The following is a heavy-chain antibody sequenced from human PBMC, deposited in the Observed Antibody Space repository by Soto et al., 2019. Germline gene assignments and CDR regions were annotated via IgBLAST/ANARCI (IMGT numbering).Heavy chain of an antibody. CDR3: ARSKTYYYDSSGYKIFDY. D-gene: IGHD3-22*01. V-gene: IGHV1-3*01. J-gene: IGHJ4*02. CDR1: VYTFTSYA. Sequence: ASVKVSCKASVYTFTSYAIHWVRQATGQRLEWMGWINAGNGNTKYSQKFQGRVTITRDTSASTAYMELSSLRSEDTAVYYCARSKTYYYDSSGYKIFDYWGQGTLVTVSS. CDR2: INAGNGNT.